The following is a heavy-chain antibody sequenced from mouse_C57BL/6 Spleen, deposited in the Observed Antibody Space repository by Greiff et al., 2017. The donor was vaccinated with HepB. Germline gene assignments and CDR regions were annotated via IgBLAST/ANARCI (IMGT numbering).Heavy chain of an antibody. CDR2: IRYDGSN. J-gene: IGHJ3*01. CDR3: ARVPHYYCSSYGFAY. CDR1: GYSITSGYY. Sequence: VQLQQSGPGLVKPSQSLSLTCSVTGYSITSGYYWHWIRQFPGNKLEWMGYIRYDGSNNYNPSLKNRISITRDTSKNQFFLKLNSVTTEDKATYYCARVPHYYCSSYGFAYWGQGTLVTVAA. V-gene: IGHV3-6*01. D-gene: IGHD1-1*01.